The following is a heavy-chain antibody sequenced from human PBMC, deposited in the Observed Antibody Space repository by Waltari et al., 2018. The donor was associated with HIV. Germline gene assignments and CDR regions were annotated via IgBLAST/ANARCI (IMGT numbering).Heavy chain of an antibody. CDR3: ARLGELLSRFRFDP. CDR1: GGSISSYY. J-gene: IGHJ5*02. D-gene: IGHD1-26*01. CDR2: IYYSGST. Sequence: QVQLQESGPGLVKPSETLSLTCTVSGGSISSYYWSWIRQPPGKGLEWIGYIYYSGSTNYNPSLKSRVTISVDTSKNQFSLKLSSVTAADTAVYYCARLGELLSRFRFDPWGQGTLVTVSS. V-gene: IGHV4-59*01.